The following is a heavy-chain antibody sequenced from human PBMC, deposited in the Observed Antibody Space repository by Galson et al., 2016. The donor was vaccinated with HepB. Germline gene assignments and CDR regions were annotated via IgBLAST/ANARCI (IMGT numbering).Heavy chain of an antibody. Sequence: SLRLSCAVSGLTFSTYAMSWIRQSPGKGLEWVSSISATDGSTYYAASVKGRFTLSRDYSKDTLYLQMSSLRAEDTAVYYCTKGGLSSGWSDYWGQGTLVTVSS. D-gene: IGHD6-19*01. CDR1: GLTFSTYA. CDR2: ISATDGST. CDR3: TKGGLSSGWSDY. V-gene: IGHV3-23*01. J-gene: IGHJ4*02.